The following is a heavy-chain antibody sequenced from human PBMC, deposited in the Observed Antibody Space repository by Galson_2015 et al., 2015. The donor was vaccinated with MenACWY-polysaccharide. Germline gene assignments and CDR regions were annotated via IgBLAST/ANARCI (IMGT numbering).Heavy chain of an antibody. J-gene: IGHJ4*02. Sequence: SVKVSCKASGYTFTDCYIHWVRQAPGQGLEWMGWINPNGGGTHYEQKYQARATMTRDTSINTAYMELSRLSSDDTAVYYCTRGGGRYYVDYWGQGTLVTVSS. CDR1: GYTFTDCY. V-gene: IGHV1-2*02. CDR2: INPNGGGT. D-gene: IGHD6-19*01. CDR3: TRGGGRYYVDY.